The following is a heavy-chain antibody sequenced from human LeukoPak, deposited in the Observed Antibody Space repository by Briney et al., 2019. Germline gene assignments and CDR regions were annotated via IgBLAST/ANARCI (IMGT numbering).Heavy chain of an antibody. J-gene: IGHJ4*02. CDR3: AKGNTPSRGVYASL. D-gene: IGHD2-8*01. CDR1: GFTFSSYA. Sequence: GGSLRLSCAASGFTFSSYAMSWVRQAPGKGLEWVSAISGSGGSTYYADSVKGRFTISRDNSKNTLYLQMNSLRAEDTAVYYCAKGNTPSRGVYASLWGQGTLVTVSS. V-gene: IGHV3-23*01. CDR2: ISGSGGST.